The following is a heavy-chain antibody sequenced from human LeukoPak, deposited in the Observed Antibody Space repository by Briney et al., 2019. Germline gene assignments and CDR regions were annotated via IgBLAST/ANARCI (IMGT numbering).Heavy chain of an antibody. Sequence: SETLSLTCTVSGASIRSYSWSCIRQPPGKGLELIGYLYYSGSTNFNPSLKSRVTISVDTSKNRISLKLSSVTAADTAVYYCARHVTTLRSDAFDIWGLGTMVTVSS. CDR3: ARHVTTLRSDAFDI. CDR2: LYYSGST. CDR1: GASIRSYS. D-gene: IGHD3-3*01. J-gene: IGHJ3*02. V-gene: IGHV4-59*08.